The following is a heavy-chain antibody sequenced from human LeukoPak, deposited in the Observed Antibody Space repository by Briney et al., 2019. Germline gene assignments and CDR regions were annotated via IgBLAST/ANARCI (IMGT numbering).Heavy chain of an antibody. Sequence: GGSLRLSCAASGFNFGSYWMHWVRQTPGKGLVWVSRINSGGSGTSYADSVEGRFTISRDNAKNSLYLQMNSLRAEDTAVYYCARAGRDYLDAFDIWGQGTMVTVSP. D-gene: IGHD3-10*01. V-gene: IGHV3-74*01. CDR3: ARAGRDYLDAFDI. CDR2: INSGGSGT. CDR1: GFNFGSYW. J-gene: IGHJ3*02.